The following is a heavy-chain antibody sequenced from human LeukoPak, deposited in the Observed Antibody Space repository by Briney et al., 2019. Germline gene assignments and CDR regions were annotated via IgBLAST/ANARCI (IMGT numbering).Heavy chain of an antibody. CDR1: GYTFTGYY. J-gene: IGHJ5*02. CDR3: ARGRRIAAAGKIWFDP. V-gene: IGHV1-2*06. Sequence: ASVKVSCKASGYTFTGYYMHWVRQAPGQGLEWMGRINPNSGGTNYAQKFQGRATMTRDTSISTAYMELSRLRSDDTAVYYCARGRRIAAAGKIWFDPWGQGTLVTVSS. CDR2: INPNSGGT. D-gene: IGHD6-13*01.